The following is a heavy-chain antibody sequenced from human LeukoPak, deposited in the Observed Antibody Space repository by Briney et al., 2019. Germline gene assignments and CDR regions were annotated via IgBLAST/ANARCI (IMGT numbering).Heavy chain of an antibody. CDR2: ISTSSTYI. Sequence: GGSLRLSCAASGFSFSSYNMNWVRQAPGKGLEWVSFISTSSTYIYYADSVKGRFTISRDNAKNSLYLQMSSLRAEDTAVYYCARDLYYYDSSAYYNWFDPWGQGTLVTVSS. CDR3: ARDLYYYDSSAYYNWFDP. J-gene: IGHJ5*02. CDR1: GFSFSSYN. D-gene: IGHD3-22*01. V-gene: IGHV3-21*01.